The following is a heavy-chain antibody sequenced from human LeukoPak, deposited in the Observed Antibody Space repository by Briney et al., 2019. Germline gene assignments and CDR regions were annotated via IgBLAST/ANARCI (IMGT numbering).Heavy chain of an antibody. J-gene: IGHJ4*02. D-gene: IGHD3-10*01. CDR1: GGSFSGYY. CDR2: INHSGST. V-gene: IGHV4-34*01. CDR3: ARTMVRGPPGGY. Sequence: SETLSPTCAVYGGSFSGYYWSWIRQPPGRGREWIGEINHSGSTNYNPSLKSRVTISVDTSKNQFSLKLSSVTAADTAVYYCARTMVRGPPGGYWGQGTLVTVSS.